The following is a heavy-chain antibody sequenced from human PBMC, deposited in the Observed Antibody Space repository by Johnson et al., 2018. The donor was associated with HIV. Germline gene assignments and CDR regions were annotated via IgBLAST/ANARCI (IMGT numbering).Heavy chain of an antibody. V-gene: IGHV3-30*02. CDR2: IRYDGSNK. J-gene: IGHJ3*02. D-gene: IGHD3-22*01. CDR1: GFTFSSYG. CDR3: SKAREYDSTGHDAFDI. Sequence: QMLLVESGEGVVQPGGSLRLSCAASGFTFSSYGMHWVRQAPGKGLEWVAFIRYDGSNKYYADSVKGRFTISRDNSKNTLYLQMNSLRAEDTAVYYCSKAREYDSTGHDAFDIWGQGTMVTVSS.